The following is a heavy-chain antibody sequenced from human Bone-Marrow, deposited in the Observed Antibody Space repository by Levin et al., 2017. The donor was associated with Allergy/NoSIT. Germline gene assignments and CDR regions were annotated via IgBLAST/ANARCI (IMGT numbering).Heavy chain of an antibody. CDR2: VSAYDGVT. Sequence: ASVKVSCKTSDYRFRSYGITWVRQAPGQGLEWMGWVSAYDGVTNYAQSLQGRVTMTTDTSTTTAYMELRSLRPDDTAVYYCARVSVLDPALYFHAFDVWGQGTMVTVSS. CDR3: ARVSVLDPALYFHAFDV. J-gene: IGHJ6*02. CDR1: DYRFRSYG. V-gene: IGHV1-18*01. D-gene: IGHD2/OR15-2a*01.